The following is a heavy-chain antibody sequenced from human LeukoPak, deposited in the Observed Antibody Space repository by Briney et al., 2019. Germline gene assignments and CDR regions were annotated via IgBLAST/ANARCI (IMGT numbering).Heavy chain of an antibody. CDR3: ARLFYDSTGYLSDAFDV. D-gene: IGHD3-22*01. CDR2: ISPLTGGT. Sequence: ASVKVSCKASGYTFTAHYMHWMRQAPGQGLEWVGRISPLTGGTDYAQKFQGRVTMTRDTSISTVYTELSGLRSDDTAVYYCARLFYDSTGYLSDAFDVWDQGTMVTVSS. V-gene: IGHV1-2*06. CDR1: GYTFTAHY. J-gene: IGHJ3*01.